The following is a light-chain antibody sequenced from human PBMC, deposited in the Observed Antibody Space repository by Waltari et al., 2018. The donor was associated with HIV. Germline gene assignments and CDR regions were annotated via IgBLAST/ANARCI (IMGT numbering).Light chain of an antibody. V-gene: IGLV1-51*01. Sequence: QSVLTQPPSVSAAPGQKVTIPCSGSSSNLGSNYVSWYQQLPGTAPKLLIYDNYERPSGIPDRFSGSKFGTSATLVITGLQTGDEADYYCGTWDSSLSAGQVFGGGTKLTVL. CDR1: SSNLGSNY. CDR2: DNY. CDR3: GTWDSSLSAGQV. J-gene: IGLJ2*01.